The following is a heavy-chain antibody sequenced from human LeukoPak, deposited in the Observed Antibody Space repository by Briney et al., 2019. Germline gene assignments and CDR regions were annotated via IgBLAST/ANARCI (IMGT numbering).Heavy chain of an antibody. Sequence: ASVKVSCKASGYTFTADYIHWVRQAPGQGLEWMGWMYPNSGGTEYAQKFQGRVTMTRDTSITTAYLELSGLTSDDTAMYYCAKVRDRLSSFYPAAWGQGTLVSVSS. CDR3: AKVRDRLSSFYPAA. J-gene: IGHJ4*02. D-gene: IGHD6-13*01. CDR2: MYPNSGGT. V-gene: IGHV1-2*02. CDR1: GYTFTADY.